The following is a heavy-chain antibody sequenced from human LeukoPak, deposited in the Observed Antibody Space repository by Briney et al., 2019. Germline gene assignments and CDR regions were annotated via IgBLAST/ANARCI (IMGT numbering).Heavy chain of an antibody. V-gene: IGHV3-48*01. CDR3: ARVLHKRMYDSTTYYAY. Sequence: GGSLRLSCAASGFIFSSYSMNWVRQAPGKGLEWVSYISSSSSTIYYADSVKGRFTISRDNAKNSLYLQMNSLRAEDTAVYYCARVLHKRMYDSTTYYAYWGQGILVTVSS. CDR2: ISSSSSTI. D-gene: IGHD3-22*01. J-gene: IGHJ4*02. CDR1: GFIFSSYS.